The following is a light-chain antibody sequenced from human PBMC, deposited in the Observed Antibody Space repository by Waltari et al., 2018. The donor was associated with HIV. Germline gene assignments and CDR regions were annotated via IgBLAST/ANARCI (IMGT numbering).Light chain of an antibody. CDR1: SSNIGNNP. CDR2: TNN. CDR3: AAWDDSLSGVV. Sequence: QAVMTQPPSASGTPGQSVTISCSGSSSNIGNNPVNWYQQLPGTAPKLLIYTNNQRPSGGPDRFSGSSSGTSASLAISGLQSEDEAEYYCAAWDDSLSGVVFGGGTKLTVL. V-gene: IGLV1-44*01. J-gene: IGLJ2*01.